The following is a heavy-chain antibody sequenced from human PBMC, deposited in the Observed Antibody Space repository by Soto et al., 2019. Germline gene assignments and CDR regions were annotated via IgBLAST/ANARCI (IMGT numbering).Heavy chain of an antibody. CDR3: ARDTGIAAAAHAGYFDY. CDR2: ISYDGSNK. Sequence: QVQLVESGGGVVQPGRSLRLSCAASGFTFSSYAMHWVRQAPGKGLARVAVISYDGSNKYYADSVKGRFTISRDNSKNTLYLQMNSLRAEDTAVYYCARDTGIAAAAHAGYFDYWGQGTLVTVSS. J-gene: IGHJ4*02. V-gene: IGHV3-30-3*01. D-gene: IGHD6-13*01. CDR1: GFTFSSYA.